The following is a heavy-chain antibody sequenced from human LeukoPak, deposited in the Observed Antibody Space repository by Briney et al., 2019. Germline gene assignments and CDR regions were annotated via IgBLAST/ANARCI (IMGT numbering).Heavy chain of an antibody. J-gene: IGHJ6*02. Sequence: GGSLRLSCAASGFTFSSYWMNWVRQAPGKGLEWVANIKQDGSEKYYADSVKGRFTISRDNSKNTLYLQMNSLRAEDTAVYYCAREDGTAMASFYYYYYGMDVWGQGTTVTVSS. CDR3: AREDGTAMASFYYYYYGMDV. CDR1: GFTFSSYW. D-gene: IGHD5-18*01. V-gene: IGHV3-7*01. CDR2: IKQDGSEK.